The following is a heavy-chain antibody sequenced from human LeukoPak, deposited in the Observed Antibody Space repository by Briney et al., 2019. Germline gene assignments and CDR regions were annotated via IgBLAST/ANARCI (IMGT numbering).Heavy chain of an antibody. CDR1: GFTFSSYG. V-gene: IGHV3-33*01. D-gene: IGHD1-26*01. CDR2: IWYDGSNK. Sequence: GRSLRLSCAASGFTFSSYGMHWVRQAPGKGLEWVAVIWYDGSNKYYADSVKGRFTISRDNSKNTLYLQMNSLRAEDTAVYYCASDFSGSYGTDYWDQGTLVTVSS. CDR3: ASDFSGSYGTDY. J-gene: IGHJ4*02.